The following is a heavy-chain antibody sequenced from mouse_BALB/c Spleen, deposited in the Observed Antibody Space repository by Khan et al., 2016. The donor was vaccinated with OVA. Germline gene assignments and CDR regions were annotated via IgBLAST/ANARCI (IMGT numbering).Heavy chain of an antibody. V-gene: IGHV1-26*01. J-gene: IGHJ3*01. CDR1: GYSFTGYY. Sequence: VRLHQSGPDLVKPGASVKMSCKASGYSFTGYYMNWVKQSHGKSLECIGRINPNTGNTNYNQKFKGKVVFIVDTSSSTVYMQLRSLTSEDSAVYYCGSGYDCLAYWGQGTMVTVSA. CDR3: GSGYDCLAY. CDR2: INPNTGNT. D-gene: IGHD2-14*01.